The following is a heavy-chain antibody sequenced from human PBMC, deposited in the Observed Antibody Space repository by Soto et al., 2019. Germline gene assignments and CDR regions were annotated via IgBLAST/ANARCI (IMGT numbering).Heavy chain of an antibody. CDR3: ARDKITGLLDY. CDR2: INHSGST. D-gene: IGHD2-8*02. CDR1: GGSFSGYY. V-gene: IGHV4-34*01. Sequence: QVQLQHWGAGLLKPSETLSLTCAVYGGSFSGYYWTWIRQPPGTGLEWIGEINHSGSTNYNPSLKSRVTISVDTSKNQFSQKLTSVTAADTAVYYCARDKITGLLDYWGQGTLVTVSS. J-gene: IGHJ4*02.